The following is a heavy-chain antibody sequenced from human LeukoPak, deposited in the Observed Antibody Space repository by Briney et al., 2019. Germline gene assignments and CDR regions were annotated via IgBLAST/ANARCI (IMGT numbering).Heavy chain of an antibody. D-gene: IGHD2-2*01. CDR1: GFTFSDYY. V-gene: IGHV3-11*01. Sequence: GRSLRLSCAASGFTFSDYYMSWIRQAPGKGLEWVSYISSSGSTIYYADSVKGRFTISRDNAKNSLYLQMNSLRAEDTAVYYCARDRQFQHDYYYYYGMDVWGQGTTVTVPS. CDR3: ARDRQFQHDYYYYYGMDV. J-gene: IGHJ6*02. CDR2: ISSSGSTI.